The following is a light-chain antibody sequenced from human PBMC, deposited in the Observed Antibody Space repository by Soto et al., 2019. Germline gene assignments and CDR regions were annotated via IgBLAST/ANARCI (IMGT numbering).Light chain of an antibody. CDR3: HQYDSTRSSWT. J-gene: IGKJ1*01. CDR1: QIVSSNF. V-gene: IGKV3-20*01. CDR2: AAS. Sequence: ETVLTQSPGTLSLSPGERATLSCRASQIVSSNFLAWYQQKPGQAPRLLIYAASSRATGIPDRFSGSGSGTDFTLTISRLEPEDFAVYFCHQYDSTRSSWTFGQGTKVDIK.